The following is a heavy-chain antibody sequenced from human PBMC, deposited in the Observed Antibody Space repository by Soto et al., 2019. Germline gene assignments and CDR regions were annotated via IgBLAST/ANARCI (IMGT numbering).Heavy chain of an antibody. D-gene: IGHD4-17*01. Sequence: GGSLRLSWVASGFTVDDYARHWVRQTPGKGLEWVSGISANGDNVGYADSIKGRFTISRDNAKNALFLQMNSLRHEDTALYYCAKDMKWGGMTTIHYFDSWGQGTQVTVSS. CDR1: GFTVDDYA. CDR2: ISANGDNV. V-gene: IGHV3-9*01. CDR3: AKDMKWGGMTTIHYFDS. J-gene: IGHJ4*02.